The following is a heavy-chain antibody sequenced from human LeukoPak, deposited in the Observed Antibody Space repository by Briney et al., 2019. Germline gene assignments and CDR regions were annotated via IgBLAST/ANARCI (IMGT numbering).Heavy chain of an antibody. Sequence: PGGSLRLSCAASGFTFSSYEMNWVRQAPGKGLEWVSYISSSGSTIYYADSVRGRFTISRDNAKNSLYLQMNSLRAEDTAVYYCAREDRYGSGSYNPAPDYWGQGTLVTVSS. D-gene: IGHD3-10*01. V-gene: IGHV3-48*03. CDR2: ISSSGSTI. J-gene: IGHJ4*02. CDR1: GFTFSSYE. CDR3: AREDRYGSGSYNPAPDY.